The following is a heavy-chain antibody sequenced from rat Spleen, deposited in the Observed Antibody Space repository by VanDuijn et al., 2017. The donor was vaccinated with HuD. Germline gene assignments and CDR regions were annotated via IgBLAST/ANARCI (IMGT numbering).Heavy chain of an antibody. Sequence: VQLQESGPGLVKPSQSLSLTCSVTAYSIISSYRWNWIRKFPGNKLEWMGHINSAGTTNYNPSLKSRIPITRDTSKNQFFLQVNSVSTEDTATYYCTRSRYNNYVMDAWGQGASVTVSA. V-gene: IGHV3-3*01. D-gene: IGHD1-10*01. CDR2: INSAGTT. J-gene: IGHJ4*01. CDR1: AYSIISSYR. CDR3: TRSRYNNYVMDA.